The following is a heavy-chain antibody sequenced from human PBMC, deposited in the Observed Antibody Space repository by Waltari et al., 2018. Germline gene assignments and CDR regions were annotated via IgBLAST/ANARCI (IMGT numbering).Heavy chain of an antibody. J-gene: IGHJ4*02. Sequence: QVQLVESGAGVVQPGRSLGLSCAGSGFPFSSYGMHWVRQAPGKGLEWVAVIWYDGSNKYYADSVKGRFTISRDNSKNTLYLQMNSLRAEDTAVYYCARSPMTTVRYFDYWGQGTLVTVSS. V-gene: IGHV3-33*01. CDR2: IWYDGSNK. D-gene: IGHD4-17*01. CDR3: ARSPMTTVRYFDY. CDR1: GFPFSSYG.